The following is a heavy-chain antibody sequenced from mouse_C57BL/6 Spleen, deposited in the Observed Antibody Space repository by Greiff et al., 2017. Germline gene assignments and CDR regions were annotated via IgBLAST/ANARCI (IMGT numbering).Heavy chain of an antibody. V-gene: IGHV1-69*01. CDR1: GYTFTSYW. J-gene: IGHJ2*01. D-gene: IGHD2-2*01. CDR2: IDPSDSYT. Sequence: VQLQQPGAELVMPGASVKLSCKASGYTFTSYWMHWVKQRPGQGLEWIGEIDPSDSYTNYNQKFKGKSTLTVDKSSSTAYMQLSSLTSEDSAVYYCARSTMVTTASFDYWGQGTTLTVSS. CDR3: ARSTMVTTASFDY.